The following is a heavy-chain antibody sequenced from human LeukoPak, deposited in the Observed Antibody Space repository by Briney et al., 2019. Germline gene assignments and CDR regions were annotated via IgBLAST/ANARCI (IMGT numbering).Heavy chain of an antibody. CDR1: GFTFSSYA. J-gene: IGHJ4*02. D-gene: IGHD2-15*01. Sequence: GGSLRLSCAASGFTFSSYAISWVRQAPGKGLEWVSAISGSGGSTYYADSVKGRFTISRDNAKNSLYLQMNSLRAEDTAVYYCARESRRYCSGGSCHTFDYWGQGTLVTVSS. V-gene: IGHV3-23*01. CDR2: ISGSGGST. CDR3: ARESRRYCSGGSCHTFDY.